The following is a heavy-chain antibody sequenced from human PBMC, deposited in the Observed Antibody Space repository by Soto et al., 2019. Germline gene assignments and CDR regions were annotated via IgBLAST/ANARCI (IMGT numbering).Heavy chain of an antibody. CDR3: ARDLSGYCAVHCYPLDV. D-gene: IGHD2-21*02. J-gene: IGHJ6*02. CDR1: GASISRYY. V-gene: IGHV4-59*01. CDR2: LYNTGST. Sequence: QVRLQESGPGLVKPSETLSLTCTVSGASISRYYWSWIRQSPGKGLEWIGYLYNTGSTIYNPSLKSPLTISLASSNHQFSLNINSLTASATALYYCARDLSGYCAVHCYPLDVWGQGPTVTVSS.